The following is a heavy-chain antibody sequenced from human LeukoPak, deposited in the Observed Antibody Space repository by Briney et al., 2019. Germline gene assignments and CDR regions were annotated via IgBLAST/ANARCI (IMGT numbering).Heavy chain of an antibody. CDR2: FIPTFGTA. Sequence: GASVKVCCKASGAPFPPCAITWVGQAPGQGRGGLGRFIPTFGTANSAQKFQGTVTMTTETSTSTAYMELRSLRSDDTAVYYCARVGARGGSGWYWGWWFDPWGEGTLVTVSS. CDR1: GAPFPPCA. CDR3: ARVGARGGSGWYWGWWFDP. D-gene: IGHD6-19*01. J-gene: IGHJ5*02. V-gene: IGHV1-69*05.